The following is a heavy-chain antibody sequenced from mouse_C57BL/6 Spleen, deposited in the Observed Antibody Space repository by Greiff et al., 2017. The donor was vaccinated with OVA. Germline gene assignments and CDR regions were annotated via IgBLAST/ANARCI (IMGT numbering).Heavy chain of an antibody. V-gene: IGHV1-59*01. Sequence: QVQLQQPGAELVRPGTSVKLSCKASGYTFTSYWMHWVKQRPGQGLEWIGVIDPSDSYTNYNQKFKGKATLTVDTSSSTAYMQLSSLTSEDSAVYYCARGHYYGSSYRMDYWGQGTSVTVSS. CDR1: GYTFTSYW. J-gene: IGHJ4*01. CDR3: ARGHYYGSSYRMDY. D-gene: IGHD1-1*01. CDR2: IDPSDSYT.